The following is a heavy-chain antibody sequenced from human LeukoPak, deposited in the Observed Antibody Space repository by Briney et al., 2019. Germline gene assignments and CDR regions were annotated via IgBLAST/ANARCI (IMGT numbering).Heavy chain of an antibody. V-gene: IGHV4-39*01. CDR2: IYYTGST. CDR1: GGSISSSNYY. Sequence: SETLSLTCTVSGGSISSSNYYRGWIRQPPGKGLEWIGSIYYTGSTYYNPSLRSRVTISVDTSKNQFSLKLSSVTAADTAVYYCARREGLAAPPDYWGQGTLVTVSS. J-gene: IGHJ4*02. D-gene: IGHD6-6*01. CDR3: ARREGLAAPPDY.